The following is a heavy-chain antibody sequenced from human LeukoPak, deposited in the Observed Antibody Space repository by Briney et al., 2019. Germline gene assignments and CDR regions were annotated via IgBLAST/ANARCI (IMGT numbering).Heavy chain of an antibody. J-gene: IGHJ1*01. CDR3: ARDIDPYSSSWYAGYFQH. Sequence: ASVKVSCKASGYTFTGYYMHWVRQAPGQGLEWMGWINPNSGGTNYAQKFQGRVTMTRDTSISTAYMELSRLRSDDTAVYYCARDIDPYSSSWYAGYFQHWGQGTLVTVSS. CDR2: INPNSGGT. CDR1: GYTFTGYY. D-gene: IGHD6-13*01. V-gene: IGHV1-2*02.